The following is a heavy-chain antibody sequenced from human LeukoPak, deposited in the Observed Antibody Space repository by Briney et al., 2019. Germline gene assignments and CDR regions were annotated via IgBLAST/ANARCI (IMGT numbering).Heavy chain of an antibody. Sequence: SETLSLTCTVSGGSISSSSYYWGWIRQPPGKGLEWIGSIYYSGSTYYNPSLKSRVTISVDTSKNQFSLKLSSVTAADTAVYYCAREGAVRSPFDYWGQGTLVTVSS. J-gene: IGHJ4*02. D-gene: IGHD2-2*01. CDR1: GGSISSSSYY. V-gene: IGHV4-39*07. CDR3: AREGAVRSPFDY. CDR2: IYYSGST.